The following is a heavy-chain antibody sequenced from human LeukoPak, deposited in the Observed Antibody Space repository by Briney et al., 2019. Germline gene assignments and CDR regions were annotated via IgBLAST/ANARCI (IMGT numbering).Heavy chain of an antibody. CDR1: GFTFSSYA. J-gene: IGHJ4*02. D-gene: IGHD2-8*01. CDR2: IRGSGGGT. Sequence: GGSLRLSCAASGFTFSSYAMSWVRQAPGKGLEWVSTIRGSGGGTYYADSVKGRFTISRDNSKNTLYLQMNSLRAEDTAVYYCAKMVREFYTISYYFDYWGQGTLVTVSS. V-gene: IGHV3-23*01. CDR3: AKMVREFYTISYYFDY.